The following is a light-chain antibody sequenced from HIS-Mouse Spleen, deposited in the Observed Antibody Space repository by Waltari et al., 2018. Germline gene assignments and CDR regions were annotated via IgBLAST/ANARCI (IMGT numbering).Light chain of an antibody. V-gene: IGLV2-23*01. CDR1: SSDFGSYNL. Sequence: QSALTQPASVSGSPGQSITISCTGTSSDFGSYNLVSWYQQNPGKAPKHMIYEGSKRPSGVSNRFSGSKSGNTASLTISGLQAEDEADYYCCSYAGSSTWVFGGGTKLTVL. J-gene: IGLJ3*02. CDR3: CSYAGSSTWV. CDR2: EGS.